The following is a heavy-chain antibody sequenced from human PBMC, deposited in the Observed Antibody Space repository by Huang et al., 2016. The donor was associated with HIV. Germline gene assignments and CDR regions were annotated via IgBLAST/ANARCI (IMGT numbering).Heavy chain of an antibody. D-gene: IGHD6-6*01. CDR1: GGSMSSYY. J-gene: IGHJ5*02. CDR2: IYYSGST. Sequence: QVQLQESGPGLVKPSETLSLTCTVSGGSMSSYYWSWIRQPPGKGLGWIGYIYYSGSTNDNPSLQRRVTISVDTSKNQFSLRLSSVTAADTAVYYCASASIAARRWFDPWGQGSLVTVSS. CDR3: ASASIAARRWFDP. V-gene: IGHV4-59*01.